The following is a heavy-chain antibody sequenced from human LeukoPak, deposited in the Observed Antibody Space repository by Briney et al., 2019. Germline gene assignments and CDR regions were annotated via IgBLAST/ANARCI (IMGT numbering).Heavy chain of an antibody. CDR1: GGSINSSGYS. J-gene: IGHJ3*02. CDR3: ARSRNDAFDI. CDR2: IFHSGST. V-gene: IGHV4-30-2*01. Sequence: SETLSPTCAVSGGSINSSGYSWSWIRQPPGQGLEWIGDIFHSGSTYRNPSLKNRLFMSVDTSKNQFSLQLNSVTAADTAVYFCARSRNDAFDIWGLGTMVTVSS.